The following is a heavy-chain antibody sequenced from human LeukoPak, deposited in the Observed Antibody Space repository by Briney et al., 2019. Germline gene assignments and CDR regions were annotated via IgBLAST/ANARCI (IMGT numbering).Heavy chain of an antibody. CDR3: ARDLHYYDSSRAFDI. CDR1: GGSISSYY. CDR2: IYYSGST. Sequence: SETLSLTCTVSGGSISSYYWSWIRQPPGKGLEWIGYIYYSGSTNYNPSLKSRVTISVDTSKNQFSLKLSSVTAADTAVCYCARDLHYYDSSRAFDIWGQGTMVTVSS. D-gene: IGHD3-22*01. J-gene: IGHJ3*02. V-gene: IGHV4-59*01.